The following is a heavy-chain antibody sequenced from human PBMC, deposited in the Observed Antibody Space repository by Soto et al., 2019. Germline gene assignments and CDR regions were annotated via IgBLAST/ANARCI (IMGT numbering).Heavy chain of an antibody. CDR2: ISSSSSYT. V-gene: IGHV3-11*05. CDR1: GFTFSDYY. D-gene: IGHD6-19*01. Sequence: QVQLVESGGGLVKPGGSLRLSCAASGFTFSDYYMSWIRQAPGKGLEWVSYISSSSSYTNYADSVKGRFTISRDNAKNSLYLQMNSLRAEDTAVYYCARDSSGYNWFDPWGQGTLVTVSS. J-gene: IGHJ5*02. CDR3: ARDSSGYNWFDP.